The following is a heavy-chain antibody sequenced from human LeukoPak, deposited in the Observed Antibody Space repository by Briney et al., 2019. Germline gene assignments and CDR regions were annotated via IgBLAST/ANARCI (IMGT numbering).Heavy chain of an antibody. Sequence: GGSLRLSCAVSGFIFSSYWMNWVRQAPGKGLEWVGKKKEDGSEKYYVDSVKGRLTISRDNAKNSTDLQMNSLRGEDTAVYYCARPHPRGMGFDSWGQGTLVTVSS. CDR1: GFIFSSYW. V-gene: IGHV3-7*01. CDR2: KKEDGSEK. CDR3: ARPHPRGMGFDS. J-gene: IGHJ4*02. D-gene: IGHD3-16*01.